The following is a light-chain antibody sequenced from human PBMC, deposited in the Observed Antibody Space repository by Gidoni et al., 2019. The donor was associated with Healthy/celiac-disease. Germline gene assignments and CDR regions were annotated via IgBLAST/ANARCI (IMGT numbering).Light chain of an antibody. CDR1: QSVSSY. J-gene: IGKJ1*01. CDR3: QQRSNGKWT. V-gene: IGKV3-11*01. Sequence: EIVLTQSPATLSLSPGERATLSCRASQSVSSYLAWYQQKPGQAPRLLIYDASNRATGIPARFSGSGSGTDFTLTISSLEPEDFAVYYCQQRSNGKWTFXXXTKVEIK. CDR2: DAS.